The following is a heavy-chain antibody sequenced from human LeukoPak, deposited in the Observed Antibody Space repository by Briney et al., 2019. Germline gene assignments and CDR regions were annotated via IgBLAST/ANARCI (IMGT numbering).Heavy chain of an antibody. D-gene: IGHD3-10*01. J-gene: IGHJ5*02. Sequence: PGGSLRLSCAASGFTFSSYTMHWARQAPGKGLERVAVLWSDGRTEYYADSVKGRFTVSRDNVKNTLYLQMNTLRAEDTAVYYCARRFLTGSGGNWFDPWGQGTLVTVSS. V-gene: IGHV3-33*01. CDR1: GFTFSSYT. CDR3: ARRFLTGSGGNWFDP. CDR2: LWSDGRTE.